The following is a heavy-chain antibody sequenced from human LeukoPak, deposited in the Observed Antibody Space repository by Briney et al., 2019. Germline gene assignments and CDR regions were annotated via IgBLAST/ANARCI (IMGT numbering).Heavy chain of an antibody. D-gene: IGHD6-6*01. J-gene: IGHJ6*03. V-gene: IGHV3-48*03. CDR1: GFTFSSYE. CDR2: ISSSGSTI. CDR3: AKGIAARNYYYYYMDV. Sequence: PGGSLRLSCAASGFTFSSYEMNWVRQAPGKGLEWVSYISSSGSTIYYADSVKGRFTISRDNSKNTLYLQMNSLRAEDTAVYYCAKGIAARNYYYYYMDVWGKGTTVTVSS.